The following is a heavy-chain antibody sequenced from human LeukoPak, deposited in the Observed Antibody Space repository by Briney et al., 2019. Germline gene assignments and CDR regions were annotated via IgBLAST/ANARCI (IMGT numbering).Heavy chain of an antibody. J-gene: IGHJ2*01. CDR2: IYPGDSDT. V-gene: IGHV5-51*01. D-gene: IGHD6-19*01. CDR3: ASSVAGTFWYFDL. Sequence: GESLKISCRGSGYSFTSYWIGWVRQMPGKGLEWVGIIYPGDSDTRYSPSFQGQVTISADKSISTAYLQWSSLKASDTAMYYCASSVAGTFWYFDLWGRGTLVTVSS. CDR1: GYSFTSYW.